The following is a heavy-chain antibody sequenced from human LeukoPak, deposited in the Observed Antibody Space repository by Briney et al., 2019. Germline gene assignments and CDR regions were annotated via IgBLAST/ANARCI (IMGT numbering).Heavy chain of an antibody. J-gene: IGHJ3*02. CDR2: ISSSSSYI. V-gene: IGHV3-21*01. D-gene: IGHD3-10*01. CDR3: ARGDYGSGSYGGFDI. CDR1: GFTFSSYS. Sequence: GGSLRLSCAASGFTFSSYSMNWVRQAPGKGLEWVSSISSSSSYIYYADSVKGRFTISRDNAKNSLYLQMNSLRAEDTAVYYCARGDYGSGSYGGFDIWGQGTMVTVSS.